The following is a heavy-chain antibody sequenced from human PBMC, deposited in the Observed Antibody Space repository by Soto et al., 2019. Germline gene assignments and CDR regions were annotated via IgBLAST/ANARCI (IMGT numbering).Heavy chain of an antibody. CDR2: ITNRGTHT. CDR3: TRAHEVAWFDS. J-gene: IGHJ5*01. Sequence: GGSLRLSCTASGFSFSSYTMNWVRQAPGKGLQWVASITNRGTHTYSADSVKGRFTISRDNDKNSLYLQMNNLRAEDTATYYCTRAHEVAWFDSWGLGTLVTAPQ. V-gene: IGHV3-21*06. D-gene: IGHD2-15*01. CDR1: GFSFSSYT.